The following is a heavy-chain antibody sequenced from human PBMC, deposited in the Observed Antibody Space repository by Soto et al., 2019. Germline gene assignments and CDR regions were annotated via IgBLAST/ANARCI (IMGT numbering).Heavy chain of an antibody. D-gene: IGHD1-26*01. V-gene: IGHV1-69*13. CDR1: GGTFSSYA. Sequence: GASVKVSCKASGGTFSSYAISWVRQAPGQGLEWMGGIIPIFGTANYAQKFQGRVTITADESTSTAYMELSSLRSEDTAVYYCAREGRQVLVGETSPFDYWGQGTLVTVSS. CDR3: AREGRQVLVGETSPFDY. CDR2: IIPIFGTA. J-gene: IGHJ4*02.